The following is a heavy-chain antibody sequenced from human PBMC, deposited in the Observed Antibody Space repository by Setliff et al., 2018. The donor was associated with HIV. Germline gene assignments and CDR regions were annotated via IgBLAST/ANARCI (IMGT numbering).Heavy chain of an antibody. V-gene: IGHV3-7*03. D-gene: IGHD6-13*01. CDR3: ARISSAWYLVDY. CDR1: GFTFTISW. J-gene: IGHJ4*02. Sequence: AGGSLRLSCAASGFTFTISWMNWVRQAPGKGLEWVANINPDGSHRDYVDSVKGRFTISRDNAKNSLYLQMSSLRVDDTAVYYCARISSAWYLVDYWGQGTLVTVSS. CDR2: INPDGSHR.